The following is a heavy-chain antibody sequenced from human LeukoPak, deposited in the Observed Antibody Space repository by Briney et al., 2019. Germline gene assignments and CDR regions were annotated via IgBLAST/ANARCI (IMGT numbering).Heavy chain of an antibody. CDR3: ATRSSTLAAARCFDD. Sequence: SETLSLTCAVHGESFSAYFWSWIRHVPGKGLEWIGEIDHRGSSNYNPPLKSRATISVDTSKNHFSLSLTSVSAADTAVYYCATRSSTLAAARCFDDWGQGTVVAVSS. D-gene: IGHD6-6*01. J-gene: IGHJ4*03. CDR1: GESFSAYF. CDR2: IDHRGSS. V-gene: IGHV4-34*01.